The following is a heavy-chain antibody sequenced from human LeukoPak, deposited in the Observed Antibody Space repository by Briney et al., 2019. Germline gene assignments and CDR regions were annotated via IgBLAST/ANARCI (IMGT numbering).Heavy chain of an antibody. CDR1: GYTFTSYG. J-gene: IGHJ5*02. V-gene: IGHV1-18*01. CDR3: VRTAVFGVVADWFDP. CDR2: ISAYNGNT. Sequence: ASVKVSCKASGYTFTSYGISWVRQAPGQGLEWMGWISAYNGNTNYAQKLQGRVTMTTDTSTSTAYMELRSLRSDDTAVYYCVRTAVFGVVADWFDPWGQGTLVTVSS. D-gene: IGHD3-3*01.